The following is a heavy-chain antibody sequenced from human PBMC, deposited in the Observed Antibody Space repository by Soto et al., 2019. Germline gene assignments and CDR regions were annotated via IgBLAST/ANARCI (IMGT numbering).Heavy chain of an antibody. J-gene: IGHJ4*02. Sequence: GESLKISCKVSGYIFTTNAIAWVRQMPGKGLEWMGLIYPHDSDIRYSPSFEGQVTISADKSISTAYLQWSSLKASDTAMYYCARSQALDYWGQGTLVTVSS. CDR3: ARSQALDY. CDR2: IYPHDSDI. V-gene: IGHV5-51*01. CDR1: GYIFTTNA.